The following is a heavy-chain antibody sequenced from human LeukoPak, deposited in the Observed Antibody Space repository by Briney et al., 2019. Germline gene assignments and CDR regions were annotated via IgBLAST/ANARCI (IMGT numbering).Heavy chain of an antibody. V-gene: IGHV3-30*02. D-gene: IGHD6-6*01. CDR1: GFTFSSYG. CDR3: ANDLGENIAARPEDY. Sequence: PGGSLRLSCAASGFTFSSYGMHWVRQAPGKGLEWVAFIRYDGSNKYYADSVKGRFTISRDNSKNTLYLQMNSLRAEDTAVYYCANDLGENIAARPEDYWGQGTLVTVSS. J-gene: IGHJ4*02. CDR2: IRYDGSNK.